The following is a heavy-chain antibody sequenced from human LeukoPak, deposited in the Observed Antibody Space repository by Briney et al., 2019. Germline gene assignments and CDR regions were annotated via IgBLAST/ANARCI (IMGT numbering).Heavy chain of an antibody. V-gene: IGHV3-7*01. D-gene: IGHD3-10*01. CDR2: IKQDGSEK. CDR1: GFTFSSYW. J-gene: IGHJ4*02. Sequence: GGSLRLSCAASGFTFSSYWMSWVRQAPGKGLEWVANIKQDGSEKYYVDSVKGRFTISRDNAKNSLYLQMNSLRAEDTAVYYCARENRLLWFGELDGFDYWGQGTLVTVSS. CDR3: ARENRLLWFGELDGFDY.